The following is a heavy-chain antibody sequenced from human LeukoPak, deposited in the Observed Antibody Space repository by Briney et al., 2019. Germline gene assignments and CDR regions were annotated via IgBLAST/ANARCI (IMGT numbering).Heavy chain of an antibody. CDR1: GGSISSYY. D-gene: IGHD3-10*01. J-gene: IGHJ4*02. Sequence: SETLSLTCSVSGGSISSYYWSWIRQPPGKGLEWIGYIYYSGSTNYNPSLKSRVTISVDTSKNQFALRLSSVTAADTAIYYCATSRGSDGSGTYWGQGTLVTVSS. CDR3: ATSRGSDGSGTY. V-gene: IGHV4-59*01. CDR2: IYYSGST.